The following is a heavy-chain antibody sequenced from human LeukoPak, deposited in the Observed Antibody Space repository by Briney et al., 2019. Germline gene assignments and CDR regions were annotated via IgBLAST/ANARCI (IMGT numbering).Heavy chain of an antibody. Sequence: GGSLRLSCAASGFTFSSYAMSWDRQAPGKGLEWVSAISGSGGSTYYADSVKGRFTISRDNSKNTLYLQMNSLRAEDTAVYYCAKVPNPNWNPLRPNWFDPWGQGTLVTVSS. V-gene: IGHV3-23*01. CDR2: ISGSGGST. D-gene: IGHD1-20*01. CDR3: AKVPNPNWNPLRPNWFDP. J-gene: IGHJ5*02. CDR1: GFTFSSYA.